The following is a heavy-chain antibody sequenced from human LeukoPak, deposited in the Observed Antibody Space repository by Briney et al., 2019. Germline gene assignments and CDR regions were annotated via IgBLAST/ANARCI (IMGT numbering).Heavy chain of an antibody. Sequence: GGSLRLSCAASGFTFSSYGMHWVRQAPGKGLEWVAFIRYDGSNKYYADSVKGRFTISRDNSKNTLYLQMNSLRAEDTAVYYCAKDRSYYDFWSGYYTPTEYYYYVDVWGKGTTVTVSS. V-gene: IGHV3-30*02. CDR3: AKDRSYYDFWSGYYTPTEYYYYVDV. D-gene: IGHD3-3*01. CDR1: GFTFSSYG. J-gene: IGHJ6*03. CDR2: IRYDGSNK.